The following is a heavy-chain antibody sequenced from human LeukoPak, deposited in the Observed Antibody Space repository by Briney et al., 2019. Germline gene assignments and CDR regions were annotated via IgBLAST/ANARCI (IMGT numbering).Heavy chain of an antibody. CDR2: ISYDGSNK. J-gene: IGHJ4*02. D-gene: IGHD2-15*01. Sequence: GGSLRLSCAASGFTFSSYAMHWVRQAPGKGLEWVAVISYDGSNKYYADSVKGRFTISRDNSKNTLYLQMNSLRAGDTAVYYCARETTGGGFDYWGQGTLVTVPS. CDR3: ARETTGGGFDY. V-gene: IGHV3-30-3*01. CDR1: GFTFSSYA.